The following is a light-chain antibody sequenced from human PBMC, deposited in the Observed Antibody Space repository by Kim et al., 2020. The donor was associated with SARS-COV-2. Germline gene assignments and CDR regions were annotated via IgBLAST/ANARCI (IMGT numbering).Light chain of an antibody. J-gene: IGKJ5*01. V-gene: IGKV1-9*01. CDR2: TAS. CDR1: QGISNF. CDR3: QHRHSYPIT. Sequence: DIQLTQSPSFLSASVGDRVTITCRPSQGISNFLAWYQQKLGKAPKLLIYTASTLQTGVPSRFSGSGSGTEFTLTISSLQPEDFATYYCQHRHSYPITFGQGTRLEIK.